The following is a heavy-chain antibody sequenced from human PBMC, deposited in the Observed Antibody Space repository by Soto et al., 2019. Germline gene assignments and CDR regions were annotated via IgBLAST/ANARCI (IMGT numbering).Heavy chain of an antibody. Sequence: PSETLSLTCTVSSGSISSSSYYWGWIRQPPGKGLEWIGSIYYSGSTYYNPSLKSRVTISVDTSKNQFSLKLSSVTAADTAVYYCATLIDYYGSGSYYPAGWFDPWGQGTLVTVSS. CDR1: SGSISSSSYY. CDR2: IYYSGST. V-gene: IGHV4-39*01. J-gene: IGHJ5*02. D-gene: IGHD3-10*01. CDR3: ATLIDYYGSGSYYPAGWFDP.